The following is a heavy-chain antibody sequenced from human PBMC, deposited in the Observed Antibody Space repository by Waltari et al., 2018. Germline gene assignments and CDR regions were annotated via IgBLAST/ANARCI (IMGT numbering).Heavy chain of an antibody. J-gene: IGHJ4*02. CDR1: GYPFVGYF. Sequence: QVQLVQSGAEVKKPGASVKVSCKASGYPFVGYFIHWVRQAPGQGLEWMGRINPKTGGTNYTQVFQDRVAMTRDTSISTVCMELTGLGSDDTAVYYCARQSGLVAGDFWGLGTLVTVSS. CDR2: INPKTGGT. V-gene: IGHV1-2*06. CDR3: ARQSGLVAGDF. D-gene: IGHD6-19*01.